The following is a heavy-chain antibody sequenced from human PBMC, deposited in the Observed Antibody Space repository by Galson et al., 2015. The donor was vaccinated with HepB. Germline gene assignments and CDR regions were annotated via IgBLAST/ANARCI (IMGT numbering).Heavy chain of an antibody. CDR1: GFTFSSYG. CDR2: ISYDGSNK. Sequence: SLRLSCAASGFTFSSYGMHWVRQAPGKGLEWVAVISYDGSNKYYADSVKGRFTISRDNSKNTLYLQMNSLRAEDTAVYYCAKHPPGLWLVFDYWGQGTLVTVSS. V-gene: IGHV3-30*18. J-gene: IGHJ4*02. D-gene: IGHD3-10*01. CDR3: AKHPPGLWLVFDY.